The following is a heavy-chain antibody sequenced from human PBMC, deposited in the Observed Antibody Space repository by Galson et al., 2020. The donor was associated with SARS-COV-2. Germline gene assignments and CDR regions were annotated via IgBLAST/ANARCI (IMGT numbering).Heavy chain of an antibody. CDR2: FDPEDGET. J-gene: IGHJ5*02. D-gene: IGHD2-21*01. CDR1: GYTLTEFF. Sequence: ASVKVSCKVSGYTLTEFFMHWVRQAPGKGLEWMGGFDPEDGETIYAQKFQGRVTMTEDTSTDTAYMELSSLRSEETAVYYCATSSPFGEVYNGFDPWGQGTLVTVSS. V-gene: IGHV1-24*01. CDR3: ATSSPFGEVYNGFDP.